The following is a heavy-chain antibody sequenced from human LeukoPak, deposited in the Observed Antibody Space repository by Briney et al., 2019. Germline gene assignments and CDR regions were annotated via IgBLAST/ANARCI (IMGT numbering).Heavy chain of an antibody. D-gene: IGHD2-15*01. Sequence: GGSLRLSCAASGFTFSSYGMNWVRQAPGKGLEWVSYISSSSSTIYYADSVKGRFTISRDNAKNSLYLQMNSLRDEDTAVYYCATIPVVVVAATDLTFDYWGQGTLVTVSS. CDR2: ISSSSSTI. J-gene: IGHJ4*02. CDR1: GFTFSSYG. CDR3: ATIPVVVVAATDLTFDY. V-gene: IGHV3-48*02.